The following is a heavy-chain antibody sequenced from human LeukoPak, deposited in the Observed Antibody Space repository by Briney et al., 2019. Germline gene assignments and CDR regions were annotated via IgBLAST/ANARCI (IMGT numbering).Heavy chain of an antibody. CDR3: ARDSFCGGDGLLGGSYYLDF. D-gene: IGHD2-21*02. V-gene: IGHV1-46*04. CDR1: GYTFTSYE. CDR2: IYSSGSTT. J-gene: IGHJ4*02. Sequence: GSLRVSCAAFGYTFTSYEIHWVRQAPGQGLEWVGIIYSSGSTTYYSHTLQGRFNMSTDTATNTVYMQLSSLRADDTAVYYCARDSFCGGDGLLGGSYYLDFWGQGPPVPVSS.